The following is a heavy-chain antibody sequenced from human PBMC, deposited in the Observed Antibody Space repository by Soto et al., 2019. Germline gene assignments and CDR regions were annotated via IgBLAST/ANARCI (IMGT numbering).Heavy chain of an antibody. Sequence: QVQLVESGGGVVQPGRSLRLSCAASGFTFSNYVMHWVRQAPGKGREWVAVISSDGSTKYYTDSMKGRFTISRDNSKDTLYLQMNNLRGGDTAVYYSARQNSGWSYYFDYWGQGTLVTVSS. CDR2: ISSDGSTK. CDR3: ARQNSGWSYYFDY. V-gene: IGHV3-30-3*01. D-gene: IGHD6-19*01. CDR1: GFTFSNYV. J-gene: IGHJ4*02.